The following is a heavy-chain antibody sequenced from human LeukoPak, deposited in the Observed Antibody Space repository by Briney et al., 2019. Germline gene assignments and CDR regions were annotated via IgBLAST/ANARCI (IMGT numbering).Heavy chain of an antibody. J-gene: IGHJ4*02. D-gene: IGHD6-19*01. CDR2: ISGSGGST. Sequence: GGSLRLSCAASGFTFSTYWMSWVRQAPGKGLEWVSAISGSGGSTYYADSVKGRFTISRDNSKNTLFLQVNSLRAEDTAVYYCARRSGIAVAGAFDYWGQGTLVTVSS. CDR1: GFTFSTYW. V-gene: IGHV3-23*01. CDR3: ARRSGIAVAGAFDY.